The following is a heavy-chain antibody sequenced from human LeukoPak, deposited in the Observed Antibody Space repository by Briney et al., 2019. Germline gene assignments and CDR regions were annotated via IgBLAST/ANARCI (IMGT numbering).Heavy chain of an antibody. CDR1: GFTFSSYG. D-gene: IGHD1-26*01. V-gene: IGHV3-33*01. CDR2: IWYDGSNK. Sequence: SGGSLRLSCAASGFTFSSYGMHWVRQAPGKGLEGVAVIWYDGSNKYYADSVKGRFTISRDNSKNTLYLQMNSLRAEDTAVYYCARDGELPADYWGQGTLVTVSS. J-gene: IGHJ4*02. CDR3: ARDGELPADY.